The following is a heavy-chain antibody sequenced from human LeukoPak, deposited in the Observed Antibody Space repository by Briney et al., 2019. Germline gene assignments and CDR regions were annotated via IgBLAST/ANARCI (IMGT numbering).Heavy chain of an antibody. CDR1: GFTFSSYE. CDR3: ARGRSYYAGVYFDY. V-gene: IGHV3-48*03. CDR2: ISSSGSTI. J-gene: IGHJ4*02. Sequence: GGSLRLSCAASGFTFSSYEMNWVRQAPGKGLEWVSYISSSGSTIYYADSVKGRFTISIDNAKNSLYLQMNSLRAEDTAVYYCARGRSYYAGVYFDYWGQGTLVTVSS. D-gene: IGHD2/OR15-2a*01.